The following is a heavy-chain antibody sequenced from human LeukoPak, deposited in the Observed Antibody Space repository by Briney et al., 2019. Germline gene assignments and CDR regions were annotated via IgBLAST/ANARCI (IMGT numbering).Heavy chain of an antibody. CDR3: AREKGDYYYFDY. J-gene: IGHJ4*02. V-gene: IGHV3-66*01. Sequence: PGRSLRLSCAASGFTVSSNYMSWVRQAPGKGLEWVSVIYSGGSTYYADSVKGRFTISRDNSKNTLYLQMNSLRAEDTAVYYCAREKGDYYYFDYWGQGTLVTVSS. CDR2: IYSGGST. D-gene: IGHD4-17*01. CDR1: GFTVSSNY.